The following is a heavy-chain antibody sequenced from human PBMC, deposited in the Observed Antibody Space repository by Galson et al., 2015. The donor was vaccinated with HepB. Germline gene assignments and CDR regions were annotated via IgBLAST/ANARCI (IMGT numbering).Heavy chain of an antibody. V-gene: IGHV1-46*03. CDR3: ARHYGDNRPLDY. Sequence: SVKVSCKASGYTFTSYYVHWVRQAPGQGLEWMGIINPSGGSTSYAQKFQGRVTMTRDTSTSTVYMELSSLRSEDTAVYYCARHYGDNRPLDYWGQGTLVTVSS. J-gene: IGHJ4*02. CDR2: INPSGGST. CDR1: GYTFTSYY. D-gene: IGHD4-17*01.